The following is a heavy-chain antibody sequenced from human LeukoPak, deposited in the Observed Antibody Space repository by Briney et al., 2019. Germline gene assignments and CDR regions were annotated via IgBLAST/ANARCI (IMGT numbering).Heavy chain of an antibody. D-gene: IGHD3-10*01. CDR1: GYTFTSYD. V-gene: IGHV1-8*02. CDR2: MNPNSGNT. CDR3: ARRLMHYGSGSFFGY. Sequence: ASVKVPCKASGYTFTSYDINWVRQATGQGLEWMGWMNPNSGNTGYAQKFQGRVTMTRNTSISTAYMELSSLRSEDTAVYYCARRLMHYGSGSFFGYWGQGTLVTVSS. J-gene: IGHJ4*02.